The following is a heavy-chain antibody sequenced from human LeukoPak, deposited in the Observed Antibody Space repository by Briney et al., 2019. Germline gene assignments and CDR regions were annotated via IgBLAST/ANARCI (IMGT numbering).Heavy chain of an antibody. Sequence: GGSLRLSCTGSGFTFDDFAIHWLREAPGKGLEWISGISWNSDTMDYADSVKGRFTISRDNAKNSLYLQMNSLRAEDTAFYYCAKDISESRGYNYGGFDYWGQGTLVTVSS. CDR2: ISWNSDTM. CDR3: AKDISESRGYNYGGFDY. J-gene: IGHJ4*02. V-gene: IGHV3-9*01. CDR1: GFTFDDFA. D-gene: IGHD5-12*01.